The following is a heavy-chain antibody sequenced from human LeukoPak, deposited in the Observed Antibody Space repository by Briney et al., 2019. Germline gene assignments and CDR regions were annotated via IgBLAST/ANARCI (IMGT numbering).Heavy chain of an antibody. J-gene: IGHJ4*02. V-gene: IGHV4-34*01. CDR1: GGSFSGSY. Sequence: SETLSLTCAVYGGSFSGSYWSWIRQPPGKGLEWIGEINHSGSTSYNPSLKSRVSISVDTSKNQFSLKLSSVTAADTAVYYCASRPITMAIDYWGQGTLVTVSS. D-gene: IGHD3-10*01. CDR3: ASRPITMAIDY. CDR2: INHSGST.